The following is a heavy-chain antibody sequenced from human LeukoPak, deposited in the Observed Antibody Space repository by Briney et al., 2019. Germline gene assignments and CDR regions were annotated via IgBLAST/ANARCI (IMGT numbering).Heavy chain of an antibody. Sequence: GGSLRLSCAASGFTFSSYNMNWVRQAPGKGLEWVSSISSSSSYIYYADSVKGRFTISRDNAKNSLYLQMNSLRAEDTAVYYCARLHRSSAFDIWGQGTMVTVSS. CDR3: ARLHRSSAFDI. CDR2: ISSSSSYI. J-gene: IGHJ3*02. V-gene: IGHV3-21*01. CDR1: GFTFSSYN.